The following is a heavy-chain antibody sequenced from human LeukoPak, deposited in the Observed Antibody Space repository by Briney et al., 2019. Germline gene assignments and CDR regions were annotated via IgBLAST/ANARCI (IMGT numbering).Heavy chain of an antibody. CDR1: GFSFSDHY. CDR2: IWYDGSNK. J-gene: IGHJ4*02. CDR3: ARDLRTYYYDSSGFGY. D-gene: IGHD3-22*01. V-gene: IGHV3-33*08. Sequence: TGGSLRLSCAASGFSFSDHYMRWIRQAPGTGLEWVAVIWYDGSNKYYADSVKGRFTISRDNSKNTLYLQMNSLRAEDTAVYYCARDLRTYYYDSSGFGYWGQGTLVTVSS.